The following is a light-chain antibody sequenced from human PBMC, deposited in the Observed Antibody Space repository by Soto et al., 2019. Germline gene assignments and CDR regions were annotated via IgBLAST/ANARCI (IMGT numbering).Light chain of an antibody. Sequence: QLVLTQSPSASASLGASVKLTCTLSSGHSSYAIAWHQQQPEKGPRYLMKLNSDGSHSKGDGIPDRFSGSSSGAERYLTISSLQSEDEDDYYCQTWGTGIVFGGGTKVTVL. J-gene: IGLJ2*01. CDR1: SGHSSYA. CDR2: LNSDGSH. CDR3: QTWGTGIV. V-gene: IGLV4-69*01.